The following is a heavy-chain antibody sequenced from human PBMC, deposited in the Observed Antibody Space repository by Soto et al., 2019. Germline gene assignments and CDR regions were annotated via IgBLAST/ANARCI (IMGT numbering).Heavy chain of an antibody. D-gene: IGHD1-20*01. V-gene: IGHV1-2*04. CDR2: MNPPRGCG. CDR3: ARNQHKYNPSFYHYYTMDL. Sequence: SVKVSRTASAYTLNYYHIYWVLQAPGQAVECAAGMNPPRGCGTYAQKFQVCVTVTRDTSIGTAYLELTGLQSHDTAISYCARNQHKYNPSFYHYYTMDLWSQGTTVTVAS. J-gene: IGHJ6*02. CDR1: AYTLNYYH.